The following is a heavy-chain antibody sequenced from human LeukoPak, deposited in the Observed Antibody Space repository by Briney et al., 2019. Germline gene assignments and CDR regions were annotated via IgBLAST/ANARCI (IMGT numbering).Heavy chain of an antibody. V-gene: IGHV3-48*01. J-gene: IGHJ4*02. D-gene: IGHD1-26*01. CDR2: ISPGTI. CDR1: GFTFSRHP. Sequence: TGGSLRLSCAASGFTFSRHPMNWVRQAPGKGLEWVSYISPGTIYYADSVKGRFTISRDNAKNSLYLQMNSLRAEDTAVYYCATRGSTWYVLGDYWGQGTLVTVSS. CDR3: ATRGSTWYVLGDY.